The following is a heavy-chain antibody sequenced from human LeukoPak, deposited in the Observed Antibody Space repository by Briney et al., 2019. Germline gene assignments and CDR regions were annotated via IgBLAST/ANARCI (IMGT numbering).Heavy chain of an antibody. Sequence: PSETLSLTCAVYGGSISGYYWSWIRQPPGKGLEWIGEINNSGSTNYNPSLKSRVTISVDTSKNQFSLKLSSVTAADTAGYYCARRPLGYCSSTSCPTPYYFDYWGQGTLVTVSS. CDR3: ARRPLGYCSSTSCPTPYYFDY. V-gene: IGHV4-34*01. CDR2: INNSGST. J-gene: IGHJ4*02. D-gene: IGHD2-2*01. CDR1: GGSISGYY.